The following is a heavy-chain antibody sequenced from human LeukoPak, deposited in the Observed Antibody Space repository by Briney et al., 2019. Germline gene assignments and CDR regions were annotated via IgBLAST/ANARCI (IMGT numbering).Heavy chain of an antibody. CDR1: GFTFSSYG. V-gene: IGHV3-30*18. CDR3: AKDRESSGWYYFDY. D-gene: IGHD6-19*01. Sequence: GGPLRLSCAASGFTFSSYGMHWVRQAPGKGLEWVAVISYDGSNKYYTDSVKGRFTISRDNSKNTLYLKMNSLRAEDTAVYYCAKDRESSGWYYFDYWGQGALVTVSS. J-gene: IGHJ4*02. CDR2: ISYDGSNK.